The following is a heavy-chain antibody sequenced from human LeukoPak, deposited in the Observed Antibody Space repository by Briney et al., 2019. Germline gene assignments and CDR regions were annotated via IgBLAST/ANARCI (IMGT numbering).Heavy chain of an antibody. D-gene: IGHD6-19*01. CDR1: GFNFRHYA. V-gene: IGHV3-23*01. J-gene: IGHJ4*02. CDR3: AKDRSIAVAGFDY. CDR2: ISGSGGST. Sequence: GPLRLSCAASGFNFRHYAIGLVRQAPGKGLEGVSAISGSGGSTYYADSVKGRFTISRDNSKNTLYLQMNSLRAEDTAVYYCAKDRSIAVAGFDYWGQGTLVTVSS.